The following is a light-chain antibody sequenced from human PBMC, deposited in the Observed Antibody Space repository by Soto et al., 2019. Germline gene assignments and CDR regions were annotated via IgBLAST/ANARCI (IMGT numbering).Light chain of an antibody. J-gene: IGKJ5*01. Sequence: VLTPSPGTLALSPGERATLSSRASQSVGSNYLAWYQQKPGQAPRLLIYGASSRATGIADRFSGSGSGTDFTLTISRLEPEDFALYYCQQYGYSPITFGQGTRREIK. CDR3: QQYGYSPIT. V-gene: IGKV3-20*01. CDR2: GAS. CDR1: QSVGSNY.